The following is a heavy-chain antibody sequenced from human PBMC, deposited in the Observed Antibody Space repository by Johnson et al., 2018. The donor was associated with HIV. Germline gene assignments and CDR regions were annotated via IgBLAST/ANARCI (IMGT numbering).Heavy chain of an antibody. Sequence: VQLVESGGGLVQPGGSLRLSCAASGFTFINAWMNWVRQAPGKGLEWVGRIYSETDGGTTDYAAPVKGRFTISRDDSKNTLFLQMNSLKTEDTAIYYCTTEAGIELWLSDACDMWGQGTMVTVSS. V-gene: IGHV3-15*01. CDR2: IYSETDGGTT. CDR1: GFTFINAW. D-gene: IGHD5-18*01. J-gene: IGHJ3*02. CDR3: TTEAGIELWLSDACDM.